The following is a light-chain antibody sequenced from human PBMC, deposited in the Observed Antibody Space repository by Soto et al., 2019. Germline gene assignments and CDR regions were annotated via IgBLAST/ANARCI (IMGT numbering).Light chain of an antibody. CDR3: LLYYVVAVV. J-gene: IGLJ2*01. CDR2: NTN. V-gene: IGLV7-46*01. CDR1: TGAVTSGHY. Sequence: QAVVTQEPSLTVSPGGTVTVTCGSSTGAVTSGHYAYWFQQKPGQAPRTLIHNTNKKHSWTPARFSGSLLGGKAALTLSGAQPEDEADYYCLLYYVVAVVFGGGTKLTVL.